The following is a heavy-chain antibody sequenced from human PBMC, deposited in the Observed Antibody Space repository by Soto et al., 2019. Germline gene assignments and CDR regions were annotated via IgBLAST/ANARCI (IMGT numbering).Heavy chain of an antibody. J-gene: IGHJ5*02. CDR2: IYYSGST. V-gene: IGHV4-39*01. D-gene: IGHD2-21*02. CDR1: GGSISSSSYY. Sequence: QLQLQESGPGLVKPSETLSLTCTVSGGSISSSSYYWGWIRQPPGKGLEWIGSIYYSGSTYYNPSLKSRVTISVDTSKNQFSLKLSSVTAADTAVYYCARSAIVVVTAIVTWGQGTLVTVSS. CDR3: ARSAIVVVTAIVT.